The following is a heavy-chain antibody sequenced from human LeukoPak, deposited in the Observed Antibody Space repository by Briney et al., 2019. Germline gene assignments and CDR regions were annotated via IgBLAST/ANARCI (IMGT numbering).Heavy chain of an antibody. CDR3: AELGITMIGGV. Sequence: GGSLRLSCAASGFTFSSYSMNWVRQAPGKGLEWVSSISSSSSYIYYADSVKGRFTISRDNAKNSLYLQMNSLRTEDTAVYYCAELGITMIGGVWGKGTTVTISS. V-gene: IGHV3-21*01. CDR2: ISSSSSYI. CDR1: GFTFSSYS. D-gene: IGHD3-10*02. J-gene: IGHJ6*04.